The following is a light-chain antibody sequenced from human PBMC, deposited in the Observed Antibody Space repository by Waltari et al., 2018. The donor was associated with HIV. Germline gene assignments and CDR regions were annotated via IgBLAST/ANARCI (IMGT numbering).Light chain of an antibody. CDR1: SSNTGNDH. Sequence: QSVLTQPPSASATHGQTVTTSCSGSSSNTGNDHVSWYQQLPGMTPKLLIYKNYQRPSGVPDRFAGSKSGTSASLAISGLRSEDEADYYCVGWDGSLSGYVFGAGTTVTVL. CDR3: VGWDGSLSGYV. V-gene: IGLV1-47*01. CDR2: KNY. J-gene: IGLJ1*01.